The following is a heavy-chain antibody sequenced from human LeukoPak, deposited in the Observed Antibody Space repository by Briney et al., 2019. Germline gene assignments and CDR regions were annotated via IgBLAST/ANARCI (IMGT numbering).Heavy chain of an antibody. Sequence: GGSLRLSCAASGFTFSSYEMSWVRQAPGKGLEWVSYISGSGSTIYYADSVQGRFTISRDNAKNSLYLQMNSLRAEDTAVYYCARVGYSYGPYYYYYMDVWGKGTTVTVSS. CDR3: ARVGYSYGPYYYYYMDV. CDR1: GFTFSSYE. CDR2: ISGSGSTI. J-gene: IGHJ6*03. D-gene: IGHD5-18*01. V-gene: IGHV3-48*03.